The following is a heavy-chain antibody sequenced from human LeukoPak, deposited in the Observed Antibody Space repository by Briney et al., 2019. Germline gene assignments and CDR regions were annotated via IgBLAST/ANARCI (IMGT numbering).Heavy chain of an antibody. CDR1: AYTFTDYY. D-gene: IGHD1-26*01. CDR2: INLNRGGR. Sequence: GSVKVSCKASAYTFTDYYMHWVRQAPGQGLEWMGWINLNRGGRNHAQSFQARVTMTRDTPINTAYMELSRQRADDTAVYYCVRSAGIVKRDYWGQGTLVTVS. V-gene: IGHV1-2*02. J-gene: IGHJ4*02. CDR3: VRSAGIVKRDY.